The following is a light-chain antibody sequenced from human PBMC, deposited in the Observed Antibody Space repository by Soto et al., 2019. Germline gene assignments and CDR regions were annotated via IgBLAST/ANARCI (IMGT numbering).Light chain of an antibody. CDR3: QQYYILPYT. CDR1: QGISSY. Sequence: VIWVTQSPSFLSASTGDTVTISCRMSQGISSYVAWYQQKPGKAPELLIYDVFTLQSGVPSRFSGSGSGTDFSLSISSLQSEDFATYYCQQYYILPYTFGQGTKLEIK. V-gene: IGKV1D-8*03. CDR2: DVF. J-gene: IGKJ2*01.